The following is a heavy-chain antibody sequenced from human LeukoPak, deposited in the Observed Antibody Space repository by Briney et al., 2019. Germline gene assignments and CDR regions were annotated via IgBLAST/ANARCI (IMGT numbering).Heavy chain of an antibody. CDR2: IWYAGNDK. CDR3: SRYFDYYYMDV. Sequence: PGGSLRLSCAASGFSFSNYGFHWVRQDPAKGLEWVALIWYAGNDKCYANSVKGRFTISKDNSKNTLFLQMNSLRAEDTAVYYCSRYFDYYYMDVWGKGTTVTVSS. D-gene: IGHD2/OR15-2a*01. V-gene: IGHV3-33*01. CDR1: GFSFSNYG. J-gene: IGHJ6*03.